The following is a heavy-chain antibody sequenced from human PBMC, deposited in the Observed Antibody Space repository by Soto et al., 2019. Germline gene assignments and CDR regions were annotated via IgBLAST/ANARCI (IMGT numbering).Heavy chain of an antibody. CDR3: ASRYCSSTSCYLAY. D-gene: IGHD2-2*01. Sequence: SETLSLTCTVSGGAIISGDYYFICMRQPPGKGLELIGYIYYSGSTYYNPSLKSRVTISVDTSKNQFSLKLSSVTAADTAVYYCASRYCSSTSCYLAYWGQGTLVTVSS. CDR2: IYYSGST. J-gene: IGHJ4*02. CDR1: GGAIISGDYY. V-gene: IGHV4-30-4*01.